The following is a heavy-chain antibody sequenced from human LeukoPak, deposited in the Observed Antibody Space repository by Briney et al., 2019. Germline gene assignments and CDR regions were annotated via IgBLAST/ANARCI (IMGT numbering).Heavy chain of an antibody. J-gene: IGHJ4*02. Sequence: WGSLRLSCAASKFNFAMSWVRQTADKRLEWVSAISGSGDATFYTDSVKGRFTISRDNSKNTLYLQMNNLRVEDTAVYYCAKGHFASSSFFDYWGQGTLVTVSS. D-gene: IGHD6-6*01. V-gene: IGHV3-23*01. CDR1: KFNFA. CDR2: ISGSGDAT. CDR3: AKGHFASSSFFDY.